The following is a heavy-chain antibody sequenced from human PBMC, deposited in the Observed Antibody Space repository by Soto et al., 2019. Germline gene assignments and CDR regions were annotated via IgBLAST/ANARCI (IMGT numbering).Heavy chain of an antibody. CDR1: GFTFXSYS. V-gene: IGHV3-21*01. CDR3: ARVGRGGNSGVDY. CDR2: ISSSSSYI. Sequence: GGSLRLSCAASGFTFXSYSMNWVRQAPGKGLEWVSSISSSSSYIYYADSVKGRFTISRDNAKDSLYLQMNSLRAEDTAVYYCARVGRGGNSGVDYWGQGTLVTVSS. J-gene: IGHJ4*02. D-gene: IGHD2-21*02.